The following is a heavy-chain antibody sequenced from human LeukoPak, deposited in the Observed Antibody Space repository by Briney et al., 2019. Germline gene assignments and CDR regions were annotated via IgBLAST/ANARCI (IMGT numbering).Heavy chain of an antibody. CDR1: GFTFSSYA. CDR3: ARFSNLGWFGELLYPLDY. J-gene: IGHJ4*02. D-gene: IGHD3-10*01. V-gene: IGHV3-21*01. Sequence: GGSLRLSCAASGFTFSSYAMNWVRQAPGKGLEWVSSISSSSSYIYYADSVKGRFTISRDNAKNSLYLQMNSLRAEDTAVYYCARFSNLGWFGELLYPLDYWGQGTLVTVSS. CDR2: ISSSSSYI.